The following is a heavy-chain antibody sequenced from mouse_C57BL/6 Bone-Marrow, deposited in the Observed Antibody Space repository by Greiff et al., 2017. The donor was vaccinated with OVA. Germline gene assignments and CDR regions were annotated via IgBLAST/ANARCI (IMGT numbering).Heavy chain of an antibody. D-gene: IGHD2-2*01. CDR2: IDPSDSYT. CDR1: GYTFTSYW. V-gene: IGHV1-59*01. J-gene: IGHJ3*01. CDR3: ARKGTYGYDEGPPDWFAY. Sequence: VQLQQPGAELVRPGTSVKLSCKASGYTFTSYWMHWVKQRPGQGLEWIGVIDPSDSYTNYNQKFKGKATLTVDTSSSTAYMQLSSLTSEDSAVYYCARKGTYGYDEGPPDWFAYWGQGTLVTVSA.